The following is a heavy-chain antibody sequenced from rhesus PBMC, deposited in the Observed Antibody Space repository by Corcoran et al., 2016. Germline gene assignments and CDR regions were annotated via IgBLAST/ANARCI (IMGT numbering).Heavy chain of an antibody. D-gene: IGHD6-13*01. CDR3: ARDGDSSWSVFDY. V-gene: IGHV4S10*01. CDR1: GGSISDSYR. CDR2: IYGSSTST. J-gene: IGHJ4*01. Sequence: QVQLQESGPGVVKSSETLSLTCAVSGGSISDSYRWSWIRQPPGKGLEWIGYIYGSSTSTNYNPTPKSRVTISKDTSKNQFSLKLSYVTAADTAVFYCARDGDSSWSVFDYWGQGVLVTVSS.